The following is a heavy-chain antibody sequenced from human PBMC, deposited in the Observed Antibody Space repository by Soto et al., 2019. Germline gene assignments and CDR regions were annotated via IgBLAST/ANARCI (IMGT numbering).Heavy chain of an antibody. CDR3: ASASSSTRHVYYYYYMEV. CDR1: GFMFSNYW. Sequence: PGGSLRLSCAASGFMFSNYWMSWVRQAPGKGLEWVAIIKQDGSDKYYVDSVKGRFTISRDNAKNSLYLQMNSLRAEDTALYYCASASSSTRHVYYYYYMEVWGKGTTVTVSS. CDR2: IKQDGSDK. V-gene: IGHV3-7*03. D-gene: IGHD6-6*01. J-gene: IGHJ6*03.